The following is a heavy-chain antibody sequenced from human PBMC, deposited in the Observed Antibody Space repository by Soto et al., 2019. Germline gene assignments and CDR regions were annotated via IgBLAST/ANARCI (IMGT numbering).Heavy chain of an antibody. J-gene: IGHJ6*02. V-gene: IGHV3-30*18. CDR2: ISYDGSNK. Sequence: GGSLRLSCAASGFTFSSYGMHWVRQAPGKGLEWVAVISYDGSNKYYADSVKGRFTISRDNSKNTLYLQMNSLRAEDTAVYYCAKEHGAAAGKYYYYGMDVWGQGTTVTVSS. CDR3: AKEHGAAAGKYYYYGMDV. CDR1: GFTFSSYG. D-gene: IGHD6-13*01.